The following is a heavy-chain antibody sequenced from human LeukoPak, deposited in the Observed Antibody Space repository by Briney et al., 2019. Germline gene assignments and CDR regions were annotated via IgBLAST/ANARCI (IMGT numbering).Heavy chain of an antibody. Sequence: HSETLSLTCTVSGGAISTYYWSWIRQPPGKGLEWIGYIYYSGSTSYHPSLKGRVTLSIATSKNQFSLKLTSVTAADTAMYYCARDAGGYNYGYYFDYWGQGTLVTVSS. D-gene: IGHD5-18*01. CDR2: IYYSGST. J-gene: IGHJ4*02. CDR3: ARDAGGYNYGYYFDY. V-gene: IGHV4-59*13. CDR1: GGAISTYY.